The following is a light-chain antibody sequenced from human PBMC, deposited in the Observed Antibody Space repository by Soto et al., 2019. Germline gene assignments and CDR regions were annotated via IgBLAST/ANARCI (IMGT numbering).Light chain of an antibody. V-gene: IGKV4-1*01. CDR1: QSVLYSSNNKNY. J-gene: IGKJ5*01. CDR2: WAS. CDR3: QQYYSSRT. Sequence: DIVMTQSPDSLAVSLGERATINCKSSQSVLYSSNNKNYLAWYQQKPGQPPKLLIYWASTRESGVPDRFSGSGSGTDFTLTIISLQAEDVAVYYCQQYYSSRTFGQGTRLEIK.